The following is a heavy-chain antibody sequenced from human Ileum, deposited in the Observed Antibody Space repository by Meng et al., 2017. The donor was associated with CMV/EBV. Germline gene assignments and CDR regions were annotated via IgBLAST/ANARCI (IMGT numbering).Heavy chain of an antibody. J-gene: IGHJ6*01. Sequence: ASVKVSCKTSGYTFANYGIVWVRQAPGQGLEWMGWISAYSNYTTYAQKVQDRVTMTTDTSTSTAFMELRSLRSDDTAVYFCARARSGRVSSDCYLCPMDVWGQGNTVTGAS. V-gene: IGHV1-18*01. CDR3: ARARSGRVSSDCYLCPMDV. CDR2: ISAYSNYT. CDR1: GYTFANYG. D-gene: IGHD2-21*01.